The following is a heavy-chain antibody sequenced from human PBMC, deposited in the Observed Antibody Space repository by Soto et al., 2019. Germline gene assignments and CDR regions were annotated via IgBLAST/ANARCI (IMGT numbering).Heavy chain of an antibody. D-gene: IGHD1-26*01. J-gene: IGHJ3*01. CDR2: LAPISGSP. CDR3: ARIGVGSRR. CDR1: GATFRHYV. Sequence: VQVVQSGAEVKEPGSSVKVSCTNSGATFRHYVMSWVRQAPGQGLEWMVSLAPISGSPNYAERFEGRLTISADAGTSTMYMEMRSLKYDDTAAYYCARIGVGSRRWGQGTMVTVSS. V-gene: IGHV1-69*18.